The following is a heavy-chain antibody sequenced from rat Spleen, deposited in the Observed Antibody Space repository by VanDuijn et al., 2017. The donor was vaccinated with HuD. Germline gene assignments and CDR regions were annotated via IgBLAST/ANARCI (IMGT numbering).Heavy chain of an antibody. J-gene: IGHJ2*01. Sequence: EVQLVESGGGLVQPGRSLKLSCAASGFTFSDYNMAWVRQAPKKGLEWVATISYDGSSTYYRDSVKGRFTISRDNAKSTLYLQMDSLRSEDTATYYCARHPMATSLFDYWGQGVMVTVSS. D-gene: IGHD1-10*01. CDR1: GFTFSDYN. CDR2: ISYDGSST. V-gene: IGHV5-7*01. CDR3: ARHPMATSLFDY.